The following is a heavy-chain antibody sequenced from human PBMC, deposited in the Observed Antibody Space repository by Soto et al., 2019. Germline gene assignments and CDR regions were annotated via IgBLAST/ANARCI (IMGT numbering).Heavy chain of an antibody. V-gene: IGHV3-23*01. CDR3: AKDQGVLGFLGWLLENGMDV. CDR1: GFTFSSYA. D-gene: IGHD3-3*01. J-gene: IGHJ6*02. Sequence: EVQLLESGGGLVQPGGSLRLSCAASGFTFSSYAMSWVRQAPGKGLEWVSAISGSGGSTYYADSVKGRFTISRDNSKNTLYLQMNSLRAEDTAVYYCAKDQGVLGFLGWLLENGMDVWGQGTTVTVSS. CDR2: ISGSGGST.